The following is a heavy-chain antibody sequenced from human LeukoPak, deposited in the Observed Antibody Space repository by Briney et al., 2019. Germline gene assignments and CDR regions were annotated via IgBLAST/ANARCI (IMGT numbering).Heavy chain of an antibody. CDR2: IYYSGST. Sequence: SETLSLTCTVSGGSISSGDYYWSWIRQPPGKGLEWIGYIYYSGSTFHYNPSLKSRVSIPLDTSKNQFSLRLSYVTAADTAVYYCARVRRRRVVPAAIGAFDIWGQGTMVTVSS. V-gene: IGHV4-30-4*08. CDR3: ARVRRRRVVPAAIGAFDI. D-gene: IGHD2-2*01. J-gene: IGHJ3*02. CDR1: GGSISSGDYY.